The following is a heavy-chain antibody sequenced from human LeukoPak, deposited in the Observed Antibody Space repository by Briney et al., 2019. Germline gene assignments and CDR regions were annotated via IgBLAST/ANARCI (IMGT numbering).Heavy chain of an antibody. CDR3: ARGLPPQRQYYGSGSPALDY. V-gene: IGHV3-21*01. Sequence: GGSLRLSCAASGFTFSSYSMTWVRQAPGKGLEWVSSISSDSGLIFYADSVKGRFTISRDNSKNTLYLQMNSLRAEDTAVYYCARGLPPQRQYYGSGSPALDYWGQGTLVTVSS. D-gene: IGHD3-10*01. CDR1: GFTFSSYS. CDR2: ISSDSGLI. J-gene: IGHJ4*02.